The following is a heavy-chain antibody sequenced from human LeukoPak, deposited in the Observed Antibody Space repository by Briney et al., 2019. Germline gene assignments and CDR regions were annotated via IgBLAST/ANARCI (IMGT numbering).Heavy chain of an antibody. Sequence: PGGSLRLSCAASGFTFSSYAMHWVRQAPGKGLEWVSAISGSGGSTYYADSVKGRFTISRDNSKNTLYLQMNSLRAEDTAVYYCARRRVAVADNYYYYGMDVWGQGTTVTVSS. CDR1: GFTFSSYA. D-gene: IGHD6-19*01. J-gene: IGHJ6*02. V-gene: IGHV3-23*01. CDR2: ISGSGGST. CDR3: ARRRVAVADNYYYYGMDV.